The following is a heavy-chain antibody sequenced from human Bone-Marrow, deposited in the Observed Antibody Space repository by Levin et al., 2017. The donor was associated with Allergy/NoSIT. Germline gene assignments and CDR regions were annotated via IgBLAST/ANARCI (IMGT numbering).Heavy chain of an antibody. J-gene: IGHJ4*01. CDR1: GYSINSGYS. CDR3: AARPLVGNSRYFDY. CDR2: LFHSGDT. Sequence: SQTLSLTCAVSGYSINSGYSWGWVRQPPGKGLEWVGILFHSGDTSYNLSLKRRVTIALQPSKSQFSLKVRSVTAADTAVYYCAARPLVGNSRYFDYWGQGILVTVSS. D-gene: IGHD1-26*01. V-gene: IGHV4-38-2*01.